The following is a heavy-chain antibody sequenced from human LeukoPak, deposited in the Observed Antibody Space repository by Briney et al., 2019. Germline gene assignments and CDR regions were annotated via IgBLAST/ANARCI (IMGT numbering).Heavy chain of an antibody. CDR2: INPNSGGT. D-gene: IGHD1-26*01. Sequence: ASVKVSCKASGYTFTGYYMHWVRQAPGQGLEWMGWINPNSGGTNYAQKFQGRVTMTRDTSISTAYMELSSLRSEDTAVYYCAREWEPAYFDYWGQGTLVTVSS. CDR3: AREWEPAYFDY. CDR1: GYTFTGYY. V-gene: IGHV1-2*02. J-gene: IGHJ4*02.